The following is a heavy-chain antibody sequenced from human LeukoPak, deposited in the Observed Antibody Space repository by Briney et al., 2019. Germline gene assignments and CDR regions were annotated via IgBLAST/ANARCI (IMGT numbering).Heavy chain of an antibody. CDR3: ARSATHRLTWTDRSQWLPLDY. V-gene: IGHV1-18*01. CDR2: ISAYNGNT. J-gene: IGHJ4*02. CDR1: GYTFTSYA. Sequence: ASVKVSCKASGYTFTSYAMNWVRQAPGQGLEWMGWISAYNGNTNYAQKLQGRVTMTTDTSTNTAYMELRSLRSDDTAVYYCARSATHRLTWTDRSQWLPLDYWGQGTLVTVSS. D-gene: IGHD5-18*01.